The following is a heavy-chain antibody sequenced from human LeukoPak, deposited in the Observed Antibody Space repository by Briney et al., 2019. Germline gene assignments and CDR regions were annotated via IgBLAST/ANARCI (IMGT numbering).Heavy chain of an antibody. CDR3: TRDEGDDYFDN. D-gene: IGHD3-16*01. V-gene: IGHV3-15*04. Sequence: GGSLGLSCAASGFPFSDAWMSWVRQAPGKGLEWVGRIESKTDSGTTEYAAPVKGRFTISRDDSKDTLYLQMNSLKTEDTAVYYCTRDEGDDYFDNWGQGTLVTVSS. J-gene: IGHJ4*02. CDR2: IESKTDSGTT. CDR1: GFPFSDAW.